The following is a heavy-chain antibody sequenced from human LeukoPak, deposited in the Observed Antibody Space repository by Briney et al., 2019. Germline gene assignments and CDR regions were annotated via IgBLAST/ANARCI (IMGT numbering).Heavy chain of an antibody. CDR2: ISYDGSNK. D-gene: IGHD6-19*01. CDR3: AGPPSSGWYPAIY. V-gene: IGHV3-30-3*01. J-gene: IGHJ4*02. Sequence: GGSLRLSCAASGFTFSSYAMHWVRQAPGKGLEWVAVISYDGSNKYYADSVKGRFTISRDNSKNTLYLQMNNLRAEDTAVYYCAGPPSSGWYPAIYWGQGTLVTVSS. CDR1: GFTFSSYA.